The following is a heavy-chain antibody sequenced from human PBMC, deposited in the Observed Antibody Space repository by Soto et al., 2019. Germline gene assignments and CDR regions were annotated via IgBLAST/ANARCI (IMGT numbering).Heavy chain of an antibody. D-gene: IGHD1-26*01. V-gene: IGHV5-51*01. CDR2: IYPGDSDT. Sequence: TGESLKISCKGSGYSFTSYWIGWVRQMPGKGLEWMGIIYPGDSDTRYSPSFQGQVTISADKSISTAYLQWSSLKASDTAMYYCARGGWELLSYYYYGMDVWGQGTTVTVSS. CDR1: GYSFTSYW. CDR3: ARGGWELLSYYYYGMDV. J-gene: IGHJ6*02.